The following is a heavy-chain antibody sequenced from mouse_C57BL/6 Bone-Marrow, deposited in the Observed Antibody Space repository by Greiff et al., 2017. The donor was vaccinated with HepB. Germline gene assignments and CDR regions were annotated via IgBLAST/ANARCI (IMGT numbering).Heavy chain of an antibody. CDR1: GFSFNTYA. CDR3: VRQIGYDYERVYWYFDV. J-gene: IGHJ1*03. V-gene: IGHV10-1*01. D-gene: IGHD2-4*01. Sequence: EVKLVESGGGLVQPKGSLKLSCAASGFSFNTYAMNWVRQAPGKGLEWVARIRSKSNNYATYYADSVKDRFTISRDDSESMLYLKMNNLKTEDTAMYYCVRQIGYDYERVYWYFDVWGTGTTVTVSS. CDR2: IRSKSNNYAT.